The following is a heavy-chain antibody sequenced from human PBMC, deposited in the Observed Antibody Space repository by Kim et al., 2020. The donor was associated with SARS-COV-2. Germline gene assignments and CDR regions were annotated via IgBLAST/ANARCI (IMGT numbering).Heavy chain of an antibody. CDR2: IIPIFGTA. J-gene: IGHJ6*02. CDR3: ASYCSGGSCYSSARHNYYYYGMDV. D-gene: IGHD2-15*01. V-gene: IGHV1-69*13. Sequence: SVKVSCKASGGTFSSYAISWVRQAPGQGLEWMGGIIPIFGTANYAQKFQGRVTITADESTSTAYMELSSLRSEDTAVYYCASYCSGGSCYSSARHNYYYYGMDVWGQGTTVTVSS. CDR1: GGTFSSYA.